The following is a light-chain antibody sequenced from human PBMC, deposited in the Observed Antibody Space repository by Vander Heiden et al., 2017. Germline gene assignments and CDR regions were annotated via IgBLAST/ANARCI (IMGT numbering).Light chain of an antibody. J-gene: IGKJ1*01. CDR2: AAS. CDR3: QQSDSTPRT. V-gene: IGKV1-39*01. CDR1: QSISSY. Sequence: DLQMTQPPSSLSASVGDRVTITCRASQSISSYLNWYQQKPGKAPKLLIYAASSLQSGVPSRFSGSGSGTDFTLTISRLQPEDFATYYCQQSDSTPRTFGQGTKVEIK.